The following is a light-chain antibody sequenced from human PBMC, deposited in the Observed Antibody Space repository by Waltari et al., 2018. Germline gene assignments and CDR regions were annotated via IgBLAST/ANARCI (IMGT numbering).Light chain of an antibody. CDR1: SSDVGSYKL. J-gene: IGLJ2*01. V-gene: IGLV2-23*01. Sequence: QSALTQPASVSGSPGQSITISCTGTSSDVGSYKLVSWYQHHPGKPPRLMIYADSNLPSGSSNRFSGSKAGNTASLTISGLQAEDEAAYYCCSYAGSSTVKFGEGTYLTVL. CDR2: ADS. CDR3: CSYAGSSTVK.